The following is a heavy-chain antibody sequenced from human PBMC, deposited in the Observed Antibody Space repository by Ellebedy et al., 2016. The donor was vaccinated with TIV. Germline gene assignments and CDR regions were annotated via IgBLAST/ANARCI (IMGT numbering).Heavy chain of an antibody. CDR2: IDGSSTSI. CDR1: GFTFSSHT. V-gene: IGHV3-21*01. J-gene: IGHJ4*02. CDR3: AREGDQWPLADY. D-gene: IGHD6-19*01. Sequence: PGGSLRLSCAASGFTFSSHTMNWVRQAPGKGLGWISMIDGSSTSIYYADSVRGRFTISRDNAKNSVYLQMDSLRGEDTAVYYCAREGDQWPLADYWGQGTLVTVSS.